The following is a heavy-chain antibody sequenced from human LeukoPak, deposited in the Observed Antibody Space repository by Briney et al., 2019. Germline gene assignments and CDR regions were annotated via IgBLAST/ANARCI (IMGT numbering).Heavy chain of an antibody. Sequence: GGSLRLSCAASGFTFSSYSMNWVRQAPGKGLEWVSSISSSSSYIYYADSVKGRFTISRDNAKNSLYLQMNSLRAEDTAVYYCAKDGYCSSTNCYPAPYWGQGTLVTVSS. CDR3: AKDGYCSSTNCYPAPY. V-gene: IGHV3-21*04. CDR2: ISSSSSYI. CDR1: GFTFSSYS. J-gene: IGHJ4*02. D-gene: IGHD2-2*01.